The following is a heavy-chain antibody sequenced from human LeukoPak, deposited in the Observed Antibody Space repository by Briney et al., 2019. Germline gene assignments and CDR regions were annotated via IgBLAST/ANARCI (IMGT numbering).Heavy chain of an antibody. Sequence: GGSLRLSCAASGFTFSNAWMSWVRQAPGKGLEWVGRIKSKTDGGTTDYAAPVKGRFTISRDDSKNTLYLQMNSLKTEDTAVYYCTAAAYYYYYGMGVWGQGTTVTVSS. CDR2: IKSKTDGGTT. CDR1: GFTFSNAW. V-gene: IGHV3-15*01. J-gene: IGHJ6*02. CDR3: TAAAYYYYYGMGV. D-gene: IGHD6-25*01.